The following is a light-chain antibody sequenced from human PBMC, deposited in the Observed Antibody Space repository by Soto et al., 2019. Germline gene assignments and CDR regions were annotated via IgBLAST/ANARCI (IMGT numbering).Light chain of an antibody. V-gene: IGKV1-5*02. J-gene: IGKJ1*01. CDR2: DAS. CDR3: QQYHSYWT. Sequence: DFEMTQSTTTLSPSVKHTVMTFLRASQNIRSRLAWFQQKPGKAPKLLIYDASSLESGVPQRFSGSGSGTEFTLTISSLQTDDFSTYYCQQYHSYWTFGQVTKVDI. CDR1: QNIRSR.